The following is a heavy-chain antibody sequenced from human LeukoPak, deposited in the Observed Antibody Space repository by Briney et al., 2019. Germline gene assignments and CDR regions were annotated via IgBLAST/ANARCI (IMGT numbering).Heavy chain of an antibody. CDR1: GGTFSSYA. V-gene: IGHV1-69*13. J-gene: IGHJ6*03. D-gene: IGHD3-10*01. CDR2: IIPIFGTA. CDR3: ARGRRAMVRGVIINYYYYYMDV. Sequence: ASVKVSCKASGGTFSSYAISWVRQAPGQGLEWMGGIIPIFGTANYAQKFQGRVTITADESTSTAYMELSSLRSEDTAVYYCARGRRAMVRGVIINYYYYYMDVWGKGTTVTISS.